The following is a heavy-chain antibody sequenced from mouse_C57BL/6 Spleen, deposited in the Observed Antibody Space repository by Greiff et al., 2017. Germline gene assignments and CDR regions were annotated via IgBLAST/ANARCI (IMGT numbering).Heavy chain of an antibody. CDR2: IYPGSGNT. D-gene: IGHD2-5*01. J-gene: IGHJ3*01. V-gene: IGHV1-76*01. CDR1: GYTFTDYY. CDR3: ARPDYSNYVWFAY. Sequence: VKLMESGAELVRPGASVKLSCKASGYTFTDYYINWVKQRPGQGLEWIARIYPGSGNTYYNEKFKGKATLTAEKSSSTAYMQLSSLTSEDSAVYFCARPDYSNYVWFAYWGQGTLVTVSA.